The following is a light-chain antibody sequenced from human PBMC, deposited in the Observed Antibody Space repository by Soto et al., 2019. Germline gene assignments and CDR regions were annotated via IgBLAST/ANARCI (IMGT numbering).Light chain of an antibody. CDR3: QQSHSTPRT. J-gene: IGKJ1*01. CDR2: ATS. Sequence: DIQMTQSPSSPSASVGDRVTITCRASQSIAGYLNWYQQKPGEAPKLLIYATSTLQSGVPSRFSGSGSGADYTLTISSLQPEDFATYSCQQSHSTPRTFGQGTKVEIK. CDR1: QSIAGY. V-gene: IGKV1-39*01.